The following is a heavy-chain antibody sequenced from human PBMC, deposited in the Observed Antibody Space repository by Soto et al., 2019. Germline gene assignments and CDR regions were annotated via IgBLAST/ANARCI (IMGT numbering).Heavy chain of an antibody. CDR3: ARYCSSTSCYSYYYYYGMDV. CDR1: GYTFTSYG. CDR2: ISAYNGNT. J-gene: IGHJ6*02. V-gene: IGHV1-18*04. Sequence: ASVKVSCKASGYTFTSYGISWVRQAPGQGLEWMGWISAYNGNTNYAQKLQGRVTMTTDTSTSTAYMELRSLRSDDTAVYYCARYCSSTSCYSYYYYYGMDVWCPQTTVTVSS. D-gene: IGHD2-2*02.